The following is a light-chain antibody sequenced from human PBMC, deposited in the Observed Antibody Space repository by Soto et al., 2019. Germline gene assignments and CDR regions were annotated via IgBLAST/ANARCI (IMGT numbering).Light chain of an antibody. J-gene: IGLJ2*01. CDR1: TGAVTSGHY. V-gene: IGLV7-46*01. Sequence: QAVVTQEPSLTVSPGGTVTLTCDSSTGAVTSGHYPYWFQQKPGQAPRTLIYDTSNKHSWTPARFSGSLLGGKAALTLSGAQPEDEAEYYCLLYHSGGVIFGGGTKLTVL. CDR2: DTS. CDR3: LLYHSGGVI.